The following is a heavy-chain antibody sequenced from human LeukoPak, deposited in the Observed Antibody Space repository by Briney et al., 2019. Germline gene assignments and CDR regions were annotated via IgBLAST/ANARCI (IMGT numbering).Heavy chain of an antibody. J-gene: IGHJ3*02. V-gene: IGHV4-34*01. CDR2: INHSGST. CDR1: GGSFSGYY. Sequence: PSETLSLTCAVYGGSFSGYYWSWIRQPPGKGLEWIGEINHSGSTNYNPSLKSRVTISVDTSKNQFSLKLSSVTAADTAVYYCARDQRIQLWFGDAFDIWGQGTMVTVSS. D-gene: IGHD5-18*01. CDR3: ARDQRIQLWFGDAFDI.